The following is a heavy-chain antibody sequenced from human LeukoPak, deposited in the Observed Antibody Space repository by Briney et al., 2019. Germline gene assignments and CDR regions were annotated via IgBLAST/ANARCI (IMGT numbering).Heavy chain of an antibody. CDR3: ARYNAAAGDY. Sequence: GESLRLSCAASGFTFSSYWMQWVRQAPGKGLVWVSRIKNDGSVTNYADSVKGRYTISRDNAKNTLYLQMNSLRAEDTAVYYCARYNAAAGDYWGQGTLVTVSS. D-gene: IGHD6-13*01. CDR1: GFTFSSYW. V-gene: IGHV3-74*01. J-gene: IGHJ4*02. CDR2: IKNDGSVT.